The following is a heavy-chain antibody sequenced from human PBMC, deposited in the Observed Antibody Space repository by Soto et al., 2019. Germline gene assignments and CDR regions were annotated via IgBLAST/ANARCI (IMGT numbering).Heavy chain of an antibody. CDR3: ARDTIPGSASYWATNFFDP. CDR2: ISYDENSK. CDR1: GFTFTSYA. J-gene: IGHJ5*02. V-gene: IGHV3-30-3*01. D-gene: IGHD3-10*01. Sequence: QVQLVESGGGVVQPGRSLRLSCAASGFTFTSYAIHWVRQAPGKGLEWVAVISYDENSKFYADSVKGRFTISRDNSKNTLYLQLDRLRAEDSAVYYCARDTIPGSASYWATNFFDPWGQRTLVTVTP.